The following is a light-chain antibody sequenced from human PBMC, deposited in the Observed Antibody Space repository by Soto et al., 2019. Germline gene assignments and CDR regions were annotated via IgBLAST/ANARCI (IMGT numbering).Light chain of an antibody. J-gene: IGLJ1*01. CDR2: EVS. V-gene: IGLV2-14*01. Sequence: QSVLAQPASVSGSPGQSISISCTGTSSDVGRYNYVSWYQHHPGKAPKLIISEVSNWPSGISTRFSGSKFGNTASLTISGLQAEDEADYYCSSYAITSTPIYVFGTGTKLTVL. CDR3: SSYAITSTPIYV. CDR1: SSDVGRYNY.